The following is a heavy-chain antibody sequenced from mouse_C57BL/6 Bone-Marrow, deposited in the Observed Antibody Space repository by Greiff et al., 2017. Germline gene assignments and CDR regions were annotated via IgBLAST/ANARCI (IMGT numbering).Heavy chain of an antibody. D-gene: IGHD1-1*01. V-gene: IGHV1-53*01. CDR2: INPSNGGT. Sequence: QVQLQQPGTELVKPGASVKLSCKASGYTFTSYWMHWVKQRPGQGLEWIGNINPSNGGTNYNEKFKSKATLTVDKSSSTAYMQLSSLTSEDSAVYDCESSGHCYGGSGYFDYWGQGNTLTVSS. CDR3: ESSGHCYGGSGYFDY. J-gene: IGHJ2*01. CDR1: GYTFTSYW.